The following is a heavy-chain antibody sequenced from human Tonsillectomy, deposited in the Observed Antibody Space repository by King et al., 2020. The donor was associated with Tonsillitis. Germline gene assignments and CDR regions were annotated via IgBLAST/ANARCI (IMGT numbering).Heavy chain of an antibody. V-gene: IGHV1-18*01. J-gene: IGHJ4*02. Sequence: LQLVQSGAEVKKPGASVKVSCKASGYTFTSYGISWVRQAPGQGLEWMGWISAYNGNTNYAQKLQGRVTMTTDTSTSTAYMELRSLRSDDTAVYYCARAPIMITFGGVIVHFDYWGQGTLVTVSS. CDR2: ISAYNGNT. D-gene: IGHD3-16*02. CDR1: GYTFTSYG. CDR3: ARAPIMITFGGVIVHFDY.